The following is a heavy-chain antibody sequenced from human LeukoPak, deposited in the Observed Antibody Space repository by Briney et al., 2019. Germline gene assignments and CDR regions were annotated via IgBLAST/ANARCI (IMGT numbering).Heavy chain of an antibody. CDR3: AKGSREWVLLDPFDI. J-gene: IGHJ3*02. D-gene: IGHD1-26*01. Sequence: GGSLRLPCAASGFTYISYGMTWVRQAPGKGLEWVSGISGSGSRTDYADSVKGRFTISRDNAKNTLYLQMNSLRAEDTAAYYCAKGSREWVLLDPFDIWGQGTMVAVSS. CDR2: ISGSGSRT. V-gene: IGHV3-23*01. CDR1: GFTYISYG.